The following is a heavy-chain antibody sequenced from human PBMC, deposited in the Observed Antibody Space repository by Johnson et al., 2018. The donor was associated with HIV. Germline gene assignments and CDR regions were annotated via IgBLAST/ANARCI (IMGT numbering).Heavy chain of an antibody. CDR3: ASGDDDGF. D-gene: IGHD5-12*01. CDR1: GFTFNSYA. J-gene: IGHJ3*01. V-gene: IGHV3-30*04. Sequence: QVQLVESGGGVVQAGRSLRLSCAASGFTFNSYATHWVRQAPGKGLEWVAVISYDGSNKYYADSLKGRFTISRDNSRNTLYLQMNSLRAEDTAVYYCASGDDDGFWGQGTVVTVSS. CDR2: ISYDGSNK.